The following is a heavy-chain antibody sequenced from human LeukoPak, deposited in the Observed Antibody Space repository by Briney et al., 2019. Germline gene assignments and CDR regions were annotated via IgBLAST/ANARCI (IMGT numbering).Heavy chain of an antibody. CDR3: ASLRERSYYARGFDY. CDR1: GGSISSSSYY. V-gene: IGHV4-39*01. Sequence: SETLSLTCTVSGGSISSSSYYWGWIRQPSGKGLEWIGNIFYSGSTDYSPSLKSRVTISVDTSKNQFSLRLSSVTAADTAVYYCASLRERSYYARGFDYWGQGTLVTVSS. D-gene: IGHD1-26*01. CDR2: IFYSGST. J-gene: IGHJ4*02.